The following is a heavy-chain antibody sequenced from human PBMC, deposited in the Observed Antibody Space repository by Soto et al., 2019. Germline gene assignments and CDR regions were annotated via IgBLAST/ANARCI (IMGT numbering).Heavy chain of an antibody. Sequence: SETLSLTCTVSGGSISSGGYYWSWIRQHPGKGLEWIGYIYYSGSTYYNPSLKSRVTISVDTSKNQFSLKLSSVTAADTAVYYCARAPIMITFGGVIVPPGFDYWGQGTLVTVSS. D-gene: IGHD3-16*02. CDR1: GGSISSGGYY. J-gene: IGHJ4*02. CDR2: IYYSGST. V-gene: IGHV4-31*03. CDR3: ARAPIMITFGGVIVPPGFDY.